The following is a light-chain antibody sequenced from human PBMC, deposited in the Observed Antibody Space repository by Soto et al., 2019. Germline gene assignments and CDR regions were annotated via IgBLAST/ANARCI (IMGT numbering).Light chain of an antibody. V-gene: IGKV1-39*01. CDR2: TTS. CDR3: QQSYSTPIT. Sequence: DIQITQSPSSLFASVGDRFTITCQATQDISIYLNWYQQKPGKAPNLLIYTTSSLHSGVPSRFSGSGSGTDFTLTISSLQPEDFATYYCQQSYSTPITFGQGTRLEIK. J-gene: IGKJ5*01. CDR1: QDISIY.